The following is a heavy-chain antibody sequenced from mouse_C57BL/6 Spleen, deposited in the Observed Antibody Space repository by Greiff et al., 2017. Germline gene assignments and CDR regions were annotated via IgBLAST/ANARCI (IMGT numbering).Heavy chain of an antibody. V-gene: IGHV1-7*01. J-gene: IGHJ3*01. D-gene: IGHD2-5*01. CDR3: ARWKYSIPFAY. Sequence: QVHVKQSGAELAKPGASVKLSCKASGYTFTSYWMHWVKQRPGQGLEWIGYINPSSGYTKYNQKFKDKATLTADKSSSTAYMQLSSLTYEDSAIYYCARWKYSIPFAYWGQGSLVTVSA. CDR1: GYTFTSYW. CDR2: INPSSGYT.